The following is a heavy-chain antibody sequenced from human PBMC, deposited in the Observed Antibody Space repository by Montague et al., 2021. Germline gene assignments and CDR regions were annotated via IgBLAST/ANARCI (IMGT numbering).Heavy chain of an antibody. J-gene: IGHJ4*02. Sequence: SETLSLTCTVTGGSISEFYWGWIRQSPEKGLEWIGYIYDSGTTNCNPSLKSRVTISADTSMNQFSLNLRSVTAADTAVYFCARRLGIRAPFDYWGQGTLVTVSS. CDR1: GGSISEFY. CDR3: ARRLGIRAPFDY. CDR2: IYDSGTT. V-gene: IGHV4-59*08. D-gene: IGHD7-27*01.